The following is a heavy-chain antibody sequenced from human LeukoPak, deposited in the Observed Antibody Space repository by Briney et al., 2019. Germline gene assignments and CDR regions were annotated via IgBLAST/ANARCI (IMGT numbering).Heavy chain of an antibody. CDR2: IKQDGSEK. CDR3: ARGPLDV. CDR1: GFILRSYW. V-gene: IGHV3-7*01. Sequence: GGSLRLSCAASGFILRSYWLSWVRQAPGKGLEWVAIIKQDGSEKYYVDSVKGRFTISRDNAKNSLYLQMNSLRAEDTAVYYCARGPLDVWGQGTTVTVSS. J-gene: IGHJ6*02.